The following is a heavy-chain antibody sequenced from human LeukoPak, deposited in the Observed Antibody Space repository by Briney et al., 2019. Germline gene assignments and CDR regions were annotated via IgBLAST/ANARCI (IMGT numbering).Heavy chain of an antibody. CDR2: ISSDGSNK. CDR1: GFIFSTYA. J-gene: IGHJ4*02. Sequence: GGSLRLSCAASGFIFSTYAMHWVRQAPGKGLEWVAVISSDGSNKYYADSVKGRFTISRDNSKNTLYLQMNSLRAEDTAVYYCARDPRSIAAARNYFDYWGQGTLVTVSS. V-gene: IGHV3-30-3*01. CDR3: ARDPRSIAAARNYFDY. D-gene: IGHD6-13*01.